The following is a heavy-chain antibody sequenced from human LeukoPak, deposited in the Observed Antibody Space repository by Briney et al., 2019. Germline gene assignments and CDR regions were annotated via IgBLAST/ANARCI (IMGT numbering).Heavy chain of an antibody. CDR1: GFTFSNAW. CDR2: IKSKTDGGTT. D-gene: IGHD1-20*01. J-gene: IGHJ4*02. Sequence: PGGSLRLSCAASGFTFSNAWMSWVRQAPGKGLEWVGRIKSKTDGGTTDYAAPVKGRFTISRDDSKNTLYLQMNSLKTEDTAVYYCTTDREYRVITGTTEPDYWGQGTLVTVSS. V-gene: IGHV3-15*01. CDR3: TTDREYRVITGTTEPDY.